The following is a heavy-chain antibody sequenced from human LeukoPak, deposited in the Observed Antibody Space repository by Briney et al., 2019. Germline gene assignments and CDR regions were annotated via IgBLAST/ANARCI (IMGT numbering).Heavy chain of an antibody. CDR1: GGSISSSNW. CDR2: IYHSGST. Sequence: SGTLSLTCAVSGGSISSSNWWSWVRQPPGKGLEWIGEIYHSGSTNYNPSLKSRATIPVDKSKNQFSLKVSSVTAADTAVYYCARVKDPGGYYYYYYMDIWGKGNTVTVSS. CDR3: ARVKDPGGYYYYYYMDI. D-gene: IGHD3-16*01. V-gene: IGHV4-4*02. J-gene: IGHJ6*03.